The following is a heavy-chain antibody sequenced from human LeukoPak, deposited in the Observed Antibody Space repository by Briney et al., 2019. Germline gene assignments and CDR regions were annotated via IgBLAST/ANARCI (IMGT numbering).Heavy chain of an antibody. CDR2: IYSGGST. D-gene: IGHD5-18*01. V-gene: IGHV3-53*01. CDR1: GFTVSSNY. Sequence: GGSLRLYCAASGFTVSSNYMSWVRQAPGKGLEWVSVIYSGGSTYYADSVKGRFTISRDNSMNTLYLQMNSLRAEDTAVYYCARVYSYGHFDYWGQGTLVTVSS. CDR3: ARVYSYGHFDY. J-gene: IGHJ4*02.